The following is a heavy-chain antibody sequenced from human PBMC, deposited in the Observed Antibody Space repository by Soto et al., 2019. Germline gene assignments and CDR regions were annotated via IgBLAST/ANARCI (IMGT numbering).Heavy chain of an antibody. CDR1: GFTFSSYG. Sequence: GGSLRLSCAASGFTFSSYGMHWVRQAPGKGLEWVAVISYDGSNKYHADSVKGRFTISRDNSKNTLYLQMNSLRAEDTAVYYCAKDLRAAVAGVFDYWGQGTLVTVSS. V-gene: IGHV3-30*18. D-gene: IGHD6-19*01. CDR3: AKDLRAAVAGVFDY. CDR2: ISYDGSNK. J-gene: IGHJ4*02.